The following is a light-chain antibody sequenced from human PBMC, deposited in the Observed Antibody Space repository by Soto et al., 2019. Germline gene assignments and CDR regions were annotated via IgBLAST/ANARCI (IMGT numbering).Light chain of an antibody. J-gene: IGKJ2*01. Sequence: DIQMTQFPSTLSASIGDRVTITCRASQTVSSWLAWYQQKPGKAPKLLLYKASNLETGVPSRFSGSGSGTEFTLTISSLQPDDFAAYYCQQYNPSSPYTFGQGTRLEIK. V-gene: IGKV1-5*03. CDR2: KAS. CDR1: QTVSSW. CDR3: QQYNPSSPYT.